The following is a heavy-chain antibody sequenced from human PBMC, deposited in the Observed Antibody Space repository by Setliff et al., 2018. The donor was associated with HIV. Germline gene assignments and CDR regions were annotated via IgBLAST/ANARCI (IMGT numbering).Heavy chain of an antibody. CDR2: FDPEDGET. V-gene: IGHV1-24*01. Sequence: ASVKVSCKVSGNSLTESSMHWVRQAPGKGLEWMGGFDPEDGETIYAQKFQGRVTVTEDTSTDTGYMELSSLRSEDTAPYYCAIGIGFCSGGSCWGIWGQGTMVTVSS. J-gene: IGHJ3*02. CDR1: GNSLTESS. CDR3: AIGIGFCSGGSCWGI. D-gene: IGHD2-15*01.